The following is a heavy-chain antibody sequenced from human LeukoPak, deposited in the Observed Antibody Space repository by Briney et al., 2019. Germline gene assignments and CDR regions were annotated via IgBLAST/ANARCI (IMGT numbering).Heavy chain of an antibody. CDR1: GFIFSIYE. V-gene: IGHV3-48*03. CDR2: ISSSGRTI. CDR3: ARSPYSESYCGDAFDV. J-gene: IGHJ3*01. Sequence: GGSLRLSCAASGFIFSIYEINWVRQAPGKGLEWVSYISSSGRTIYYADSVKGRFTISRDNAKSSLYLQMNSLRVEDTALYYCARSPYSESYCGDAFDVWGQGAMVTVSS. D-gene: IGHD1-26*01.